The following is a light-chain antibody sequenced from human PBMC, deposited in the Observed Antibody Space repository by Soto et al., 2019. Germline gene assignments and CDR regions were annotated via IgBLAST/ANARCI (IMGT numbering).Light chain of an antibody. CDR2: DVS. J-gene: IGLJ1*01. CDR1: SSDVGSYIY. CDR3: CSYTSIPYV. Sequence: QSALTQPASVSGSPGQSITISCTGTSSDVGSYIYVSWYQQHPGKAPKLMIYDVSSRPSGVSNRFSGSKSGNTASLTISGLQPEDEADYYCCSYTSIPYVFGTGTQLTVL. V-gene: IGLV2-14*01.